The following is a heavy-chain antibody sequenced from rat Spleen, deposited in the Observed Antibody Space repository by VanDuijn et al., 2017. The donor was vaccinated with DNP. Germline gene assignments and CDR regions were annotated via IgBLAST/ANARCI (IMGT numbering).Heavy chain of an antibody. Sequence: EVQLLESGGDLIQPGRSLKLSCAASGFTFSDYYMAWVRQAPTKGLEWVATISHNGGDRYYRDSVKGRFTISRDNAKSTLYLQMDSLRSEDTATYYCTRRGHTTGLNWFAYWGQGTLVTVSS. J-gene: IGHJ3*01. CDR3: TRRGHTTGLNWFAY. CDR2: ISHNGGDR. CDR1: GFTFSDYY. V-gene: IGHV5S23*01. D-gene: IGHD1-9*01.